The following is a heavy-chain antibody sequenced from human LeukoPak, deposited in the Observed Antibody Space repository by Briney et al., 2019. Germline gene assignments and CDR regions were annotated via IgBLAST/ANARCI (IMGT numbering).Heavy chain of an antibody. V-gene: IGHV1-2*02. CDR2: INPNSGGT. CDR1: GYTFTSYY. J-gene: IGHJ4*02. D-gene: IGHD3-22*01. Sequence: GASVKVSCKASGYTFTSYYMHWVRQAPGQGLEWVGWINPNSGGTNYAQKFQGRVTMTRDTSISTAYMELSSLRSEDTAVYYCARAYYYDSSTRGSLGYWGQGTLVTVSS. CDR3: ARAYYYDSSTRGSLGY.